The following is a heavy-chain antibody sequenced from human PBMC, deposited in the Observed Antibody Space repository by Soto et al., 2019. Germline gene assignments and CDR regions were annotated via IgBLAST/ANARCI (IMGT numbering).Heavy chain of an antibody. J-gene: IGHJ4*01. Sequence: KTSETLSLTCAVYGGSFSGYYWSWIRQPPGKGLEWIGEINHSGSTNYNPSLKSRVTISVDTSKNQFSLNLTSVTAADTAVYYCARGSSGYFPTLFWFWGQGTLVTVSS. CDR1: GGSFSGYY. CDR3: ARGSSGYFPTLFWF. D-gene: IGHD3-22*01. V-gene: IGHV4-34*01. CDR2: INHSGST.